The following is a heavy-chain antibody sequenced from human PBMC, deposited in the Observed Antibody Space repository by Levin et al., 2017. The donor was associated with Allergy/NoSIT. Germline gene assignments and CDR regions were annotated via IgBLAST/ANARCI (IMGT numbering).Heavy chain of an antibody. D-gene: IGHD1-14*01. CDR2: IKSKTDGGTT. Sequence: GGSLRLSCAASGFTFSNAWMSWVRQAPGKGLEWVGRIKSKTDGGTTDYAAPVKGRFTISRDDSKNTLYLQMNSLKTEDTAVYYCTTAVYPKGAFDIWGQGTMVTVSS. J-gene: IGHJ3*02. CDR1: GFTFSNAW. V-gene: IGHV3-15*01. CDR3: TTAVYPKGAFDI.